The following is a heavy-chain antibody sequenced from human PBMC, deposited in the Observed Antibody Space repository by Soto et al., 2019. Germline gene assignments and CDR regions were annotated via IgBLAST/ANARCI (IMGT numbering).Heavy chain of an antibody. CDR2: ISYSGST. CDR3: ARHTFGDYDRWFDS. V-gene: IGHV4-59*08. Sequence: SETLSLTCTVSGGSISSYYWSWIRQPPGKGLEWIGYISYSGSTNYNPSLKSRVTISIDTSKNQFFLKLTYVTAADTAVYYCARHTFGDYDRWFDSWGQGTLVTVSS. CDR1: GGSISSYY. D-gene: IGHD4-17*01. J-gene: IGHJ5*01.